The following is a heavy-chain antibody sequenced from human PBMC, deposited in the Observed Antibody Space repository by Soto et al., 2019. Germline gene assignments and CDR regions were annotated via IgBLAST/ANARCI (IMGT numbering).Heavy chain of an antibody. J-gene: IGHJ4*02. CDR3: ARVMGGYSGYVFDY. CDR1: GFTFSSYA. CDR2: ISYDGSNK. V-gene: IGHV3-30-3*01. D-gene: IGHD5-12*01. Sequence: QVQLVESGGGVVQPGRSLRLSCAASGFTFSSYAMHWVRQAPGKGLEWVAVISYDGSNKYYADSVKGRFTISRDNSKNTLYLQMNSLRAEDTAVYYCARVMGGYSGYVFDYWGQGTLVTVSS.